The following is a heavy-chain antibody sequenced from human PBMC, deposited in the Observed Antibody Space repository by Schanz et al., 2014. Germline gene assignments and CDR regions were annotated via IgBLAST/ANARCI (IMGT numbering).Heavy chain of an antibody. Sequence: QLVESGGGSVQPGGSLRLSCAASGFTISSNYMSWVRQAPGKGLEWVSVIYSGGYTYLADSVKGRFTISRHISKNTVSLQMNGLRIEDTAVYYCTRGGGQDYYDPWGPGTLVTVSP. CDR3: TRGGGQDYYDP. D-gene: IGHD3-10*01. CDR1: GFTISSNY. J-gene: IGHJ5*02. CDR2: IYSGGYT. V-gene: IGHV3-53*04.